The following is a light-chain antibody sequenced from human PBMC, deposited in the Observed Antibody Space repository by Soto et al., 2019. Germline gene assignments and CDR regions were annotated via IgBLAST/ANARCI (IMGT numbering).Light chain of an antibody. J-gene: IGKJ1*01. Sequence: DIQMTQSPSSLSASVGDSVTITCRASQTISTYLNWYQQKVGKAPKLLIHAASSLQSGVPSRFSGSGSGTDFTLTISSLEPEDFASYYCHQSYSPPQTFGQGTKVDIK. CDR1: QTISTY. CDR3: HQSYSPPQT. V-gene: IGKV1-39*01. CDR2: AAS.